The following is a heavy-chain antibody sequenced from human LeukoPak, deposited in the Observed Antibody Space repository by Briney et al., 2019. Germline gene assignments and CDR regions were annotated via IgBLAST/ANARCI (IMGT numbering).Heavy chain of an antibody. V-gene: IGHV3-48*01. CDR3: AREGHCSRTSCSLDAIEI. J-gene: IGHJ3*02. Sequence: GGSLRLSCAVSGFTFSSHSMNWVRQAPEKGLEWVSYISSSSGTIYYADSVKGRFTISGDNAKNSMYLQMNSLRVEDTAVYYCAREGHCSRTSCSLDAIEIWGQGTLVAVSS. D-gene: IGHD2-2*01. CDR2: ISSSSGTI. CDR1: GFTFSSHS.